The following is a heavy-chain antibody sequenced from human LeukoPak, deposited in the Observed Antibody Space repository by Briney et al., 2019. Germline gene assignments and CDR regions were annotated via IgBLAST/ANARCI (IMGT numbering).Heavy chain of an antibody. D-gene: IGHD3-3*01. Sequence: GGSLRLSCAASGFTLSTYTVNWVRQSPGKGLEWVSTIDKSGDLHYADSVKGRFTISRDSAKNSLYLQMNSLRAEDTAVYYCAKDREGFLEWLFDYWGQGTLVTVSS. J-gene: IGHJ4*02. CDR3: AKDREGFLEWLFDY. V-gene: IGHV3-21*04. CDR2: IDKSGDL. CDR1: GFTLSTYT.